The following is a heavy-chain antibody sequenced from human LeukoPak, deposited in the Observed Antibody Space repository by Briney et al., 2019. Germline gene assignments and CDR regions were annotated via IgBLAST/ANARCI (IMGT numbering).Heavy chain of an antibody. D-gene: IGHD3-22*01. CDR1: GGTFSSYA. CDR3: ARPAGYYYDSSGYLDY. V-gene: IGHV1-69*01. J-gene: IGHJ4*02. Sequence: SVKVSCKASGGTFSSYAISWVRQAPGQGLEWMGGIIPIFGTANYAQRFQGRVTITADESTSTAYMELSSLRSEDTAVYYCARPAGYYYDSSGYLDYWGQETLVTVSS. CDR2: IIPIFGTA.